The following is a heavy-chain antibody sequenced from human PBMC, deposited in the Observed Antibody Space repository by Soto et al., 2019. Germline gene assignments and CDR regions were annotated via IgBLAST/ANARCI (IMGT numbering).Heavy chain of an antibody. J-gene: IGHJ3*02. Sequence: EVHLLESGGGLVQPGGSLRLSCAASGFTFRGYAMSWVRQAPGKGPEWVSSISAAGGSTYYADSVKGRFTISRDNSRATVFLQMNSLRAEDTALYYCAKDTNGDYVGAFDIWGQGTVVTVSS. D-gene: IGHD4-17*01. V-gene: IGHV3-23*01. CDR3: AKDTNGDYVGAFDI. CDR1: GFTFRGYA. CDR2: ISAAGGST.